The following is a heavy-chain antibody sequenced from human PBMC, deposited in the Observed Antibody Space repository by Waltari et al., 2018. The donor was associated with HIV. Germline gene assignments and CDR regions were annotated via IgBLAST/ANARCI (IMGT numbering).Heavy chain of an antibody. Sequence: EVRLVESGGGLVQPGGSLRLSCAASGFTFSSSWMTWVRQAPGKGVGGVANIKEDGSEIHYVDSGKGRFTISRDNAKNSLYLQMNSLRAEDTAVYYCARRQQLTDWGQGTLVTVSS. CDR1: GFTFSSSW. D-gene: IGHD6-13*01. CDR3: ARRQQLTD. V-gene: IGHV3-7*01. J-gene: IGHJ4*02. CDR2: IKEDGSEI.